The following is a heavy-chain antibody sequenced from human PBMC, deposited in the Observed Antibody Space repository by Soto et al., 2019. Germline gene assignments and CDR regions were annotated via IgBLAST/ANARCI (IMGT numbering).Heavy chain of an antibody. J-gene: IGHJ4*02. V-gene: IGHV2-5*02. CDR3: AHSSTYYDYIWGSYRPIYFDY. Sequence: SGPTLVNPTQTLTLTCTFSGFSLSTSGVDVGWIRQPPGKALEWLALIYWDDDKRYSPSLKSRLTITKDTSKNQVVLTMTNMDPVDTATYYCAHSSTYYDYIWGSYRPIYFDYWGQGTLVTVSS. D-gene: IGHD3-16*02. CDR1: GFSLSTSGVD. CDR2: IYWDDDK.